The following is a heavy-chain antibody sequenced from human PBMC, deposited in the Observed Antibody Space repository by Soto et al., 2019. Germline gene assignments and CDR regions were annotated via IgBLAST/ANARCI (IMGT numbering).Heavy chain of an antibody. V-gene: IGHV3-30*03. J-gene: IGHJ4*02. Sequence: QVQLVESGGGVVQPGRSLRLSCAASGFTFSSYGMHWVRQAPGKGLEWVAVISYDGSNKYYADSVKGRFTISRDNSKNTLYLQMNSLRAEDTAVYYCASDFRYSSSWYPLEYWGQGTLVTVSS. CDR2: ISYDGSNK. CDR1: GFTFSSYG. D-gene: IGHD6-13*01. CDR3: ASDFRYSSSWYPLEY.